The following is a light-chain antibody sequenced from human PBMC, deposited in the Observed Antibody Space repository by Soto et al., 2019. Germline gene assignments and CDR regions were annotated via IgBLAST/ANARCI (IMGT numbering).Light chain of an antibody. CDR3: QQTRAYPST. CDR2: TAS. V-gene: IGKV1-9*01. Sequence: IQLTQSPASLSASVGDRVTFTCRASQDIAIYLAWYQQKPGEAPNLLIHTASTLHGGVPSRFSGSGSGTDFTLTITSLQAEDFATYYCQQTRAYPSTFGGGTMV. J-gene: IGKJ4*01. CDR1: QDIAIY.